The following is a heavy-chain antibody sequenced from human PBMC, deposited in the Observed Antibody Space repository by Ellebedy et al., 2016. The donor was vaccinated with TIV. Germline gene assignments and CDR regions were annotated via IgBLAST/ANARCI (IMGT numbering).Heavy chain of an antibody. CDR2: IRSKAYGGTT. V-gene: IGHV3-49*03. CDR3: TRGGITGTTSPPFDY. Sequence: GGSLRLSXTASGFTFGAYAMSWFRQAPGKGLEWVGFIRSKAYGGTTEYAASVKGRFTISRDDSKSIAYLQMNSLKTEDTAVYYCTRGGITGTTSPPFDYWGQGTLVTVSS. J-gene: IGHJ4*02. CDR1: GFTFGAYA. D-gene: IGHD1-20*01.